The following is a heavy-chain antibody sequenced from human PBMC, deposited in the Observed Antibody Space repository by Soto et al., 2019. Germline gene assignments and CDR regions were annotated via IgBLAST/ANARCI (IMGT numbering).Heavy chain of an antibody. D-gene: IGHD2-21*02. CDR2: IYYSGST. J-gene: IGHJ5*02. CDR1: GGSISSGGYY. V-gene: IGHV4-31*03. Sequence: PSETLSLTCTVSGGSISSGGYYWSWIRQHPGKGLEWIGYIYYSGSTYYNPSLKSRVTISVDTSKNQFSLKLSSVTAADTAVYYCARAPGGNSVVWFDPWGQGTLVTVSS. CDR3: ARAPGGNSVVWFDP.